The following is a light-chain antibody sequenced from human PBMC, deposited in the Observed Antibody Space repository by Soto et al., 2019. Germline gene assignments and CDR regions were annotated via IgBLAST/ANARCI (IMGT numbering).Light chain of an antibody. V-gene: IGKV1-33*01. CDR3: QQYNRFSWT. CDR2: DAS. CDR1: QDISKY. J-gene: IGKJ1*01. Sequence: DIQMTQSPSSLSASVGDRVTITCQASQDISKYLNWYQQKPGKAPKLLIYDASNLETGVPSRFSGSGSGTDFTFTISSLQPDDVGSYFCQQYNRFSWTFGQGTKVEIK.